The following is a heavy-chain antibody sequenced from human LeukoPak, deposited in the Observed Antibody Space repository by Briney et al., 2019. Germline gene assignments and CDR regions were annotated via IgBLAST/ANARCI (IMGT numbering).Heavy chain of an antibody. CDR2: ISGGGDVT. CDR3: VRRGDASSGWGDHDF. V-gene: IGHV3-23*01. Sequence: GESLRLSCAASGFTFRDYAMSWVRQAPGKGLEWVSAISGGGDVTYYADSVKGRFTVSRDNSKNMVHLQMNSLTGEDTALYYCVRRGDASSGWGDHDFWGQGALVTVSS. CDR1: GFTFRDYA. J-gene: IGHJ4*02. D-gene: IGHD6-19*01.